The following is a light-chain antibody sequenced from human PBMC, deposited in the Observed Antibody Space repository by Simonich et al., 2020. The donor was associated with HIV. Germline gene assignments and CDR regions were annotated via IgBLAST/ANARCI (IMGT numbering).Light chain of an antibody. CDR3: QQANSFPWT. J-gene: IGKJ1*01. Sequence: DIQMTQSPSTLSASVGDRVTITCRASQRINNWLAWYQQKPGKAPKLLIYKASSLESGVPSTFSGSGSGTEFTLTISSLQPDDFATYYCQQANSFPWTFGQGTKVEI. CDR2: KAS. CDR1: QRINNW. V-gene: IGKV1-5*03.